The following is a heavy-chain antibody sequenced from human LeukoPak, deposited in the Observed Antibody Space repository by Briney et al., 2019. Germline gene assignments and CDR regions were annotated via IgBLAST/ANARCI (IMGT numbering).Heavy chain of an antibody. V-gene: IGHV3-11*01. D-gene: IGHD3-22*01. J-gene: IGHJ4*02. CDR3: AKDLLINYYDSSGYYAH. CDR1: GFTFSDYY. Sequence: GGSLRLSCAASGFTFSDYYMSWIRQAPGKGLEWVSYISSSGRTIYYADSVKGRFTISRDNAKNSLYLQMNSLRAEDTAVYYCAKDLLINYYDSSGYYAHWGQGTLVTVSS. CDR2: ISSSGRTI.